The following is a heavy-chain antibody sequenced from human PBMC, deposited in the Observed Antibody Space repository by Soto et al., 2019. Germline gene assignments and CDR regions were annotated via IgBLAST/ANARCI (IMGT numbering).Heavy chain of an antibody. CDR2: ISGSGGST. J-gene: IGHJ5*02. Sequence: PGGALRHSCSASGSNFGIYAMSWVRQAPGKGLEWVSAISGSGGSTYYADSVKGRFTISRDNSKNTLYLQMNSLRAEDTAVYYCAKDLPQHYGSGSYGWFDPWGQGTLVTVSS. D-gene: IGHD3-10*01. V-gene: IGHV3-23*01. CDR1: GSNFGIYA. CDR3: AKDLPQHYGSGSYGWFDP.